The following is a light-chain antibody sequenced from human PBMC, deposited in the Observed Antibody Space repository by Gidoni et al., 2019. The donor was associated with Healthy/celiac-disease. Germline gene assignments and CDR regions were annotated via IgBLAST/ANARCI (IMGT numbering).Light chain of an antibody. V-gene: IGKV1-5*03. CDR2: KAS. CDR3: QQYNNYWT. CDR1: QSISSW. Sequence: DIQMTQSPSTLSASVGDRVTITCRASQSISSWLAWYQQKPGKAPKLLIYKASSLESGVPSRFSGSGSGTEFTLTISSLQPDDFATYYCQQYNNYWTFXQXTKVXIK. J-gene: IGKJ1*01.